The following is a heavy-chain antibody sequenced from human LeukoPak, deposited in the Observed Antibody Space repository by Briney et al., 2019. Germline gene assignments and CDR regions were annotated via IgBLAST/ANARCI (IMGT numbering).Heavy chain of an antibody. CDR1: GGSISSYY. D-gene: IGHD3-16*02. CDR2: IYTSGST. Sequence: NPSETLSLTCTVSGGSISSYYWSWIRQPAGKGLEWIGRIYTSGSTNYNPSLKSRVTMSVDTSKNQFSLKLSSVTAADTAVYYCARDEMRIIGDAFDIWGQGTMVTVSS. V-gene: IGHV4-4*07. J-gene: IGHJ3*02. CDR3: ARDEMRIIGDAFDI.